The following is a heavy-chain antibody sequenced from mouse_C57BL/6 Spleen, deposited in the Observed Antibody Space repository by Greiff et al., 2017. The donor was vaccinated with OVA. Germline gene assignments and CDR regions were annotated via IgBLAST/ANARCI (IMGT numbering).Heavy chain of an antibody. CDR1: GYTFTSYT. CDR3: ARYYGSSYAMDY. V-gene: IGHV1-4*01. D-gene: IGHD1-1*01. Sequence: VMLVESGAELARPGASVKMSCKASGYTFTSYTMHWVKQRPGQGLEWIGYINPSSGYTKYNQKFKDKATLTADKSSSTAYMQLSSLTSEDSAVYYCARYYGSSYAMDYWGQGTSVTVSS. J-gene: IGHJ4*01. CDR2: INPSSGYT.